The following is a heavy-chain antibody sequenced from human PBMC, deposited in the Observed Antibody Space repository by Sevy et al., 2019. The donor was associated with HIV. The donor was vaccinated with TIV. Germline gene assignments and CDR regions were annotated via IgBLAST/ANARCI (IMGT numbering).Heavy chain of an antibody. V-gene: IGHV3-66*01. D-gene: IGHD5-18*01. J-gene: IGHJ4*02. CDR3: ARGKRGYGDAWNY. CDR2: IHNDDTT. CDR1: GFTVNSNY. Sequence: GGSLRLSCAASGFTVNSNYMTWVRQAPGKGLEGVSVIHNDDTTYHADSVKDRFTISRDNFKNTLYLHMSSLTAEDTAVYYCARGKRGYGDAWNYWGQGTLVTVSS.